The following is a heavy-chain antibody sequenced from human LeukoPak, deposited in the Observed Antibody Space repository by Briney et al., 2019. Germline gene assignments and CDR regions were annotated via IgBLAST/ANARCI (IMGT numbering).Heavy chain of an antibody. CDR2: TSGSGGST. CDR3: AASDCSSTSCYPYYYYYYMDV. CDR1: GFTFSSYA. Sequence: GGSLRLSCAASGFTFSSYAMSWVRQAPGKGLEWVSATSGSGGSTYYADSVKGRFTISRDNSKNTLYLQMNSLRAEDTAVYYCAASDCSSTSCYPYYYYYYMDVWGKGTTVTVSS. J-gene: IGHJ6*03. D-gene: IGHD2-2*01. V-gene: IGHV3-23*01.